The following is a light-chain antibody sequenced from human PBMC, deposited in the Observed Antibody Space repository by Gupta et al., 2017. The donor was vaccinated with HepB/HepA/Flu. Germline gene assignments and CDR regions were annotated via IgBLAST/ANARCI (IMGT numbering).Light chain of an antibody. CDR3: QSYDSSLSGSV. Sequence: QSVLTQPPSVSGAPGQRVTISCTGSSSNIGTGYDVHWYQQLPGTAPKLLIYGNSNRPSVVPGRFSVSKSGTSSSLAITGLQAEDDADYYCQSYDSSLSGSVFGGGTKLTVL. CDR2: GNS. J-gene: IGLJ2*01. V-gene: IGLV1-40*01. CDR1: SSNIGTGYD.